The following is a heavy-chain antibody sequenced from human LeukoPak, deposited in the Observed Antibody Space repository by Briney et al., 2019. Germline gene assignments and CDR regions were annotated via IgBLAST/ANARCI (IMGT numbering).Heavy chain of an antibody. V-gene: IGHV3-30*18. CDR3: AKGFPGSWYVFDY. J-gene: IGHJ4*02. D-gene: IGHD6-13*01. Sequence: PGGSLRLSCAASGFTFSSYSMHWVRQAPGKGLEWVAAISYDRSNKYYADSVKGRFTISRDNSKNTLYLQMNSLRAEDTALYYCAKGFPGSWYVFDYWGQGTLVTVSS. CDR2: ISYDRSNK. CDR1: GFTFSSYS.